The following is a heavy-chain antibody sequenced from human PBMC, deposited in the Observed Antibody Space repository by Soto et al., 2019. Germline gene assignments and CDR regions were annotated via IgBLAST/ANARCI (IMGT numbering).Heavy chain of an antibody. CDR3: ARHSFGYYDSSGYSYYFDY. D-gene: IGHD3-22*01. Sequence: SVKVSCKASGGTFSSYAISWVRQAPGQGLEWMGGIIPIFGTANYAQKFQGRVTITADKSTSTAYMELSSLRSEDTAVYYCARHSFGYYDSSGYSYYFDYWGQGTLVTVSS. CDR1: GGTFSSYA. CDR2: IIPIFGTA. J-gene: IGHJ4*02. V-gene: IGHV1-69*06.